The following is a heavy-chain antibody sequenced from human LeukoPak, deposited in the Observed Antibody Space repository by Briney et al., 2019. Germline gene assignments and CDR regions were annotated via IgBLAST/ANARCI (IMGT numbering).Heavy chain of an antibody. CDR2: IRSTGSTI. CDR3: ARDQPSPGTAFYPLDV. V-gene: IGHV3-48*03. D-gene: IGHD6-13*01. Sequence: GGSLRLSCAAPGFSFSRSAMTSVRQAPGKGLEWVSYIRSTGSTIYYADSVKGRFTISRDNAKKSLYLQMDSLRVEVAAVYYCARDQPSPGTAFYPLDVWGQGTTVTVSS. J-gene: IGHJ6*02. CDR1: GFSFSRSA.